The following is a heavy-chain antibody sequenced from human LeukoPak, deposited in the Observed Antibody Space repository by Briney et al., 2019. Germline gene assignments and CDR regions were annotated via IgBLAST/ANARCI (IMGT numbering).Heavy chain of an antibody. CDR1: GGTFSSYA. V-gene: IGHV1-69*01. J-gene: IGHJ3*02. CDR3: ARSPYYGDYVSDAFDI. CDR2: IIPIFGTA. Sequence: SVKVSCKASGGTFSSYAISWVRQAPGQGLEWMGGIIPIFGTANYAQKFQGRVTITADESTSTAYMELGSLRSEDTAVYYCARSPYYGDYVSDAFDIWGQGTMVTVSS. D-gene: IGHD4-17*01.